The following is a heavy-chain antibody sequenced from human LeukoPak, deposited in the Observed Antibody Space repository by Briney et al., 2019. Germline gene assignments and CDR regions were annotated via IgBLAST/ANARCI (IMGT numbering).Heavy chain of an antibody. CDR3: SRVDILTREH. V-gene: IGHV3-49*03. J-gene: IGHJ1*01. CDR2: IRSKDYGGTT. D-gene: IGHD3-9*01. CDR1: GFTFGDYA. Sequence: GGSLRLSCTASGFTFGDYAMSWFRQAPRKGLEWVGFIRSKDYGGTTEYAASVKGRFTISRDDSKSIACLQMNSLKTEDTAMYYCSRVDILTREHWGQGTLVTVSS.